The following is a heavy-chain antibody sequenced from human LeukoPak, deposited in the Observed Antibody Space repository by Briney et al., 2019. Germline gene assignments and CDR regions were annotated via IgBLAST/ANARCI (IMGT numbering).Heavy chain of an antibody. V-gene: IGHV3-49*04. D-gene: IGHD2-2*03. J-gene: IGHJ4*02. CDR1: GFTFSSYA. CDR2: IRSKAYGGTT. CDR3: TRLDYSAARIDY. Sequence: GGSLRLSCAASGFTFSSYAMSWVRQAPGKGLEWVSFIRSKAYGGTTEYAASVKGRFTISRDDSKSIAYLQMNSLKTEDTAVYYCTRLDYSAARIDYWGQGTLVTVSS.